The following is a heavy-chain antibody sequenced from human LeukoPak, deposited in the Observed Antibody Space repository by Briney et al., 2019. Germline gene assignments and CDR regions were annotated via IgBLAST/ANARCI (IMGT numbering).Heavy chain of an antibody. CDR1: GGSFSGYY. CDR3: ARQAIFGVVIQYYYYGMVV. J-gene: IGHJ6*02. D-gene: IGHD3-3*01. CDR2: INHSGST. Sequence: SETLSLTCAVYGGSFSGYYWSWIRQPPGKGLEWIGEINHSGSTNYNPSLKSRVTISVDTSKNQFSLKLSSVTAADTAVYYCARQAIFGVVIQYYYYGMVVWGQGTTVTVSS. V-gene: IGHV4-34*01.